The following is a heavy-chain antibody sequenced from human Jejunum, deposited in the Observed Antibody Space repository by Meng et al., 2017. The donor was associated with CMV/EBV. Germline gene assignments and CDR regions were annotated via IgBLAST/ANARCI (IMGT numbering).Heavy chain of an antibody. D-gene: IGHD3-16*02. CDR1: GFNFTVYY. V-gene: IGHV3-11*04. Sequence: SCAASGFNFTVYYMGWIRQAPGKGLEWISYITDTGSLIYYADSIRGRFTISRDNAKNALYLQMNSLRAEDAAVYYCVASSVIAPFYWGQGTLVTVSS. CDR3: VASSVIAPFY. CDR2: ITDTGSLI. J-gene: IGHJ4*02.